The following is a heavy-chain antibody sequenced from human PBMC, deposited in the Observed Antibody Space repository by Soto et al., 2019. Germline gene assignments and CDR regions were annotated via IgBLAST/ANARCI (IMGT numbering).Heavy chain of an antibody. CDR1: GFTFSDYY. CDR3: ARGESYHGSGNRAFDP. V-gene: IGHV3-11*01. CDR2: ISSGGGII. J-gene: IGHJ5*02. D-gene: IGHD3-10*01. Sequence: QVHLVESGGGLVKPGGSLRLSCAASGFTFSDYYMSWIRQAPGKGLEWVSYISSGGGIIYYADSVKGRFTISRDNAKNSLFLQMNSLRAEDTAVYYCARGESYHGSGNRAFDPWGQGTLVTVSS.